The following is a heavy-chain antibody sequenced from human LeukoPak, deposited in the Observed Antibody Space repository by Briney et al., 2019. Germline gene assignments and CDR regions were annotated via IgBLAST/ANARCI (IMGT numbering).Heavy chain of an antibody. CDR3: ARGNREESNWFDP. Sequence: SETLSLTCAVYGGSFSGYYWSWIRQPPGKGLEWIGEINHSGSTNYNPSLKSRVTISVDTSKNQFSLKLSSVTAADTAVYYCARGNREESNWFDPWGQGTLVTVSS. V-gene: IGHV4-34*01. J-gene: IGHJ5*02. CDR1: GGSFSGYY. CDR2: INHSGST.